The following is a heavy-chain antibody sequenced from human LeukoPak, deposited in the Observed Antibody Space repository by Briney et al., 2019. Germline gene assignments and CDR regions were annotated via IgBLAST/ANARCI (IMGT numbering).Heavy chain of an antibody. D-gene: IGHD2-21*01. J-gene: IGHJ4*02. CDR2: IRYDGSNK. V-gene: IGHV3-30*02. CDR3: AKARPGALVVIAIDFYFDY. CDR1: GFTFSSYG. Sequence: GGSLRLSCAASGFTFSSYGMHWVRQAPGKGLEWVAFIRYDGSNKYYADSVKGRFTISRGNSKNTLYLQMNSLRAEDTAVYYCAKARPGALVVIAIDFYFDYWGQGTLVTVSS.